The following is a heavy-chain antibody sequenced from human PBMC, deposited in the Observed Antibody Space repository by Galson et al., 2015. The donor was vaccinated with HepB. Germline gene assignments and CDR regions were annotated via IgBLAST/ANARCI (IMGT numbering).Heavy chain of an antibody. CDR3: ATDYSSTWFFRFSPQL. CDR1: SA. V-gene: IGHV3-23*01. Sequence: SAMSWVRLAPGKGLEWVSSISGNGESTYYADSVKGRFAISRDNSKNTLYLQTNSLRAEDTAVYYCATDYSSTWFFRFSPQLGGQGTLVTVSS. CDR2: ISGNGEST. D-gene: IGHD6-13*01. J-gene: IGHJ4*02.